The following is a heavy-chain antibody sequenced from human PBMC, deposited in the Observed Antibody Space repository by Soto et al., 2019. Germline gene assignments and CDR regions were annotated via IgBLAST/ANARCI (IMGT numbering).Heavy chain of an antibody. CDR3: ARGVRGVSSPLYYYYYGMDV. J-gene: IGHJ6*02. CDR2: MNPNSGNT. CDR1: GYTFTSYD. D-gene: IGHD3-10*01. V-gene: IGHV1-8*01. Sequence: GASVKVSCKASGYTFTSYDINWVRQATGQGLEWMGWMNPNSGNTGYAQKFQGRVTMTRNTSISTAYMELSSLRCEDTAVYYCARGVRGVSSPLYYYYYGMDVWGQGTTVTVSS.